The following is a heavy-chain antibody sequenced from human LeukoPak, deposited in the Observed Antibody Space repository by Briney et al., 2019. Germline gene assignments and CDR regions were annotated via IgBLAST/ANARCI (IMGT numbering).Heavy chain of an antibody. CDR1: GFTFSSYA. CDR2: ISYDGSNK. J-gene: IGHJ4*02. CDR3: ATIDY. Sequence: GRSLRLSCAASGFTFSSYAMHWVRQAPGKGLEWVAVISYDGSNKYYADSMKGRFTISRDNSKNTLYLQMNSLRAEDTAVYYCATIDYWGQGTLVTVSS. V-gene: IGHV3-30*14.